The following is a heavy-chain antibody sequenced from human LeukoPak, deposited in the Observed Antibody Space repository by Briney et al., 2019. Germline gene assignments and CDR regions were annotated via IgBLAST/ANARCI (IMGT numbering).Heavy chain of an antibody. J-gene: IGHJ4*02. Sequence: GGSLRPSCAASGFTFSSYAMHWVRQAPGKGLEWVSGISWNSGSIGYADSVKGRFTISRDNSKNTLYLQMNSLRAEDTAVYYCARRAGDYSHPYDYWGQGTLVTVS. CDR2: ISWNSGSI. CDR3: ARRAGDYSHPYDY. CDR1: GFTFSSYA. V-gene: IGHV3-9*01. D-gene: IGHD3-22*01.